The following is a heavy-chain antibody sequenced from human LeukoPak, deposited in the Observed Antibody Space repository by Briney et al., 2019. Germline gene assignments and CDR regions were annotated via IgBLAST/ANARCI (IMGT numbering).Heavy chain of an antibody. Sequence: PGGSLRLSCAASGFTFSSNYMSWVRQAPGKGLEWVSVIYSGGSTYYADSVKGRFTISRDNSKNTLYLQMNSLKTEDTAVYYCTTAHRGYCSGGSCYYFDYWGQGTLVTVSS. V-gene: IGHV3-53*01. J-gene: IGHJ4*02. CDR2: IYSGGST. CDR3: TTAHRGYCSGGSCYYFDY. CDR1: GFTFSSNY. D-gene: IGHD2-15*01.